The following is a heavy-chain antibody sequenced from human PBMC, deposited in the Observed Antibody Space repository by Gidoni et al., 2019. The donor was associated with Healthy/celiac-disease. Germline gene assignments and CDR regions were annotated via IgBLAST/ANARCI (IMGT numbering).Heavy chain of an antibody. CDR3: AKGSPPNYYDSSGYYQYYFDY. V-gene: IGHV3-9*01. J-gene: IGHJ4*02. CDR1: GFTCDDYA. D-gene: IGHD3-22*01. CDR2: ISGNSGSI. Sequence: EVQLVESGGGLVQPGRSLRLSCAASGFTCDDYAMHWVRQAPGKGLEWVSGISGNSGSIGYADSVKGRFTISRDNAKNSLYLQMNSLRAEDTALYYCAKGSPPNYYDSSGYYQYYFDYWGQGTLVTVSS.